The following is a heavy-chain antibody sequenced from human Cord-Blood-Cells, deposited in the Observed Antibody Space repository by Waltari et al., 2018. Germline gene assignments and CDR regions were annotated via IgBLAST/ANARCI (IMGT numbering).Heavy chain of an antibody. J-gene: IGHJ4*02. CDR2: IYYSGST. CDR3: ARGDVGYSYGYFDY. V-gene: IGHV4-59*01. D-gene: IGHD5-18*01. CDR1: GGSISSYY. Sequence: TLSLTCTVSGGSISSYYWSWIRQPPGKGLEWIGYIYYSGSTNYNPSLKSRVTISVDTSKNQFSLKLSSVTAADTAVYYCARGDVGYSYGYFDYWGQGTLVTVSS.